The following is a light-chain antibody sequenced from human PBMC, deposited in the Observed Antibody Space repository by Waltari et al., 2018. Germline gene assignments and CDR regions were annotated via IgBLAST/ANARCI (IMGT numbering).Light chain of an antibody. CDR3: SSYTSTSTVL. V-gene: IGLV2-14*03. Sequence: QSDLSQPASMSGSPGQSITISCPGTISDVGGYNYISWYQEYPGKAPKLIIYDVKNRPSGVSNRFSGSKSGNTASLTISGLQAEDEADYYCSSYTSTSTVLFGGGTKVTVL. CDR1: ISDVGGYNY. J-gene: IGLJ2*01. CDR2: DVK.